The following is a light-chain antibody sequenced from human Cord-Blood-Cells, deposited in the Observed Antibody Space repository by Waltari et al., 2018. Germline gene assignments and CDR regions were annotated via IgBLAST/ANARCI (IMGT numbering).Light chain of an antibody. CDR3: QQYNNWPPFT. Sequence: EIVMTQSPATLSVSPGERATLPCRASQSVSSNLAWYQQKPGQAPRLLIYGSSTRDTGIPARFSGSGSGTEFTLTISSLQSEDFAVYDCQQYNNWPPFTCGPGTKVDIK. CDR2: GSS. CDR1: QSVSSN. J-gene: IGKJ3*01. V-gene: IGKV3-15*01.